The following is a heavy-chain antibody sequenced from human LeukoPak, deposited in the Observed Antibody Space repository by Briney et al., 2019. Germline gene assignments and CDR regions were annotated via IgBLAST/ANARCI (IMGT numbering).Heavy chain of an antibody. CDR1: GGSFSGYY. V-gene: IGHV4-34*01. Sequence: PSETLSLTCAVYGGSFSGYYWSWIRQPPGKGLEWIGEINHSGSTNYNPSLKSRVTISVDTSKNQFSLKLSSVTAADTAVYYCASLVYYGSGTSRGMDVWGQGTTVTVSS. D-gene: IGHD3-10*01. CDR3: ASLVYYGSGTSRGMDV. CDR2: INHSGST. J-gene: IGHJ6*02.